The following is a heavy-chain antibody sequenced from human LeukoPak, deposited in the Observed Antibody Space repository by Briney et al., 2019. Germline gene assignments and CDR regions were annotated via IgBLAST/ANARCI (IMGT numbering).Heavy chain of an antibody. Sequence: ASVKVSFKASGYTFTGYYMHWVRQAPGQGLELMGRINPNSGGTNYAQKFQGRVTMTRDTSISTAYMELSRLRSDDTAVYYCARATGTYCSGGSCFNWFDPWGQGTLVTVSS. D-gene: IGHD2-15*01. CDR3: ARATGTYCSGGSCFNWFDP. J-gene: IGHJ5*02. CDR2: INPNSGGT. CDR1: GYTFTGYY. V-gene: IGHV1-2*06.